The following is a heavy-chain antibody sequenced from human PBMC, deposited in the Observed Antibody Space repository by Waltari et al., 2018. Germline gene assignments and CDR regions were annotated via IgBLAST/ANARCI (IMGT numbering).Heavy chain of an antibody. J-gene: IGHJ4*01. V-gene: IGHV3-7*01. CDR1: GSSFSNAG. CDR3: ARHINYARDY. D-gene: IGHD1-7*01. Sequence: EVQLVESGGGLVKPGGSLKLSWAASGSSFSNAGMCWVRQAPGKGLEWVASIKPDGIEKTYVDSVKGRFTISRDNDENSLYLQMNSLRDEDTGVYYCARHINYARDYWGHGTLVTVSS. CDR2: IKPDGIEK.